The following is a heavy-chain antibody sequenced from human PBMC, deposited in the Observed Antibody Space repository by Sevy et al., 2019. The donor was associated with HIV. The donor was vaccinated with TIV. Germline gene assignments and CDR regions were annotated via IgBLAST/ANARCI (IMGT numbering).Heavy chain of an antibody. Sequence: GGSLRLSCTASGFTFSSYDMNWVRQAPGKGLEWVSKISSSGSSIYYADSVKGRFTISRDNAKNSLYLQMNSLRAEDTAVYYCAREGRSLRYCSSTSCRHYGMDVWGQGTTVTVSS. J-gene: IGHJ6*02. CDR3: AREGRSLRYCSSTSCRHYGMDV. V-gene: IGHV3-21*05. D-gene: IGHD2-2*01. CDR2: ISSSGSSI. CDR1: GFTFSSYD.